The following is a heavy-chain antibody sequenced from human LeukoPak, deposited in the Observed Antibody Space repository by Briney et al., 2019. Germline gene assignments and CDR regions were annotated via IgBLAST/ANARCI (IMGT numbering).Heavy chain of an antibody. D-gene: IGHD1-26*01. V-gene: IGHV3-48*02. Sequence: TGGSLGLFCAASGFSLNTYTMNCAPQAPGKGLEWLSYITSSSSTIHYADSVEGRFTVSRDNDKNSLYLQMNSLRDEDTAVYCCVRNEWGEYWGQGTAVTVSS. CDR3: VRNEWGEY. J-gene: IGHJ4*02. CDR2: ITSSSSTI. CDR1: GFSLNTYT.